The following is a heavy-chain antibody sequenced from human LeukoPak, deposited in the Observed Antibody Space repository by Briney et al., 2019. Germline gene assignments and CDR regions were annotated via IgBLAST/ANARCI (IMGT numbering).Heavy chain of an antibody. CDR2: IIPIFGTA. D-gene: IGHD2-15*01. J-gene: IGHJ4*02. Sequence: SVKVSCKTSGGTFNNYAISWVRQAPGQGLEWMGGIIPIFGTANYAQKFQGRVTITADESTSTAYMELSSLRSEDTAVYYCARDRRRYCSGGSCYSEFDYWGQGTLVTVSS. CDR1: GGTFNNYA. CDR3: ARDRRRYCSGGSCYSEFDY. V-gene: IGHV1-69*13.